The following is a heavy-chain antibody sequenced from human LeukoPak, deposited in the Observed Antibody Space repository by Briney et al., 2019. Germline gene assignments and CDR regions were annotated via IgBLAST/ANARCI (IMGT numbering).Heavy chain of an antibody. CDR2: MNPNSVNT. CDR3: AREQDFYMDV. CDR1: GYTFTSYD. Sequence: ASVKVSCKASGYTFTSYDINWVRQATGQGLEWMGWMNPNSVNTGYAQKIQGRVTMTRNTSISKAYMELSSLRSEDTAVYYCAREQDFYMDVWGKGTTATVSS. V-gene: IGHV1-8*01. J-gene: IGHJ6*03.